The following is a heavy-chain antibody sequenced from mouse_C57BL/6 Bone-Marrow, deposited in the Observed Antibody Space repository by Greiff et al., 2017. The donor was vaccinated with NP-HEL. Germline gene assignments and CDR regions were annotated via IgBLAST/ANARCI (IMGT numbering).Heavy chain of an antibody. J-gene: IGHJ2*01. V-gene: IGHV7-3*01. CDR3: ARDSNPYFDY. Sequence: EVQRVESGGGLVQPGGSLSLSCAASGFTFTDYYMSWVRQPPGKALEWLGFIRNKANGYTTEYSASVKGRFTISRDNSQSILYLQMNALRAEDSATYYCARDSNPYFDYWGQGTTLTVSS. CDR2: IRNKANGYTT. CDR1: GFTFTDYY. D-gene: IGHD2-1*01.